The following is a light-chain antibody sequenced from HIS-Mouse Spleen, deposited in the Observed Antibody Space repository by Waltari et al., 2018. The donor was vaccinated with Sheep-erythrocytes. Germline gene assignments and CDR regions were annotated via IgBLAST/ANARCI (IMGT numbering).Light chain of an antibody. J-gene: IGLJ2*01. CDR2: DVS. V-gene: IGLV2-11*01. Sequence: QSALTQPRSVSGSPGQSVTISCTGTSSDVGGYHYVSRYQQHPGKAPKLMIYDVSKRPSGVPDRFSGSKSGNTASLTISGLQAEDEADYYCCSYAGSYTLVFGGGTKLTVL. CDR1: SSDVGGYHY. CDR3: CSYAGSYTLV.